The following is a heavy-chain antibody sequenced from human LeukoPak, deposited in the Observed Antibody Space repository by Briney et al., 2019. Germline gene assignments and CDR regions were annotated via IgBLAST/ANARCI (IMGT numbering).Heavy chain of an antibody. CDR1: GGSFSGYY. V-gene: IGHV4-34*01. J-gene: IGHJ4*02. Sequence: SETPSLTCAVYGGSFSGYYWSWIRQPPGKGLEWIGEINHSGSTNYNPSLKSRVTISVDTSKNQFSLKLSSVTAADTAVYYCARLKLLLWFGELDYWGQGTLVTVSS. CDR3: ARLKLLLWFGELDY. D-gene: IGHD3-10*01. CDR2: INHSGST.